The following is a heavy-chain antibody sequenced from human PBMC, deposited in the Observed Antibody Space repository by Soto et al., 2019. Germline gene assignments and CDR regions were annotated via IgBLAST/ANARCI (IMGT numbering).Heavy chain of an antibody. CDR1: GYTFTSYA. CDR3: ARDEDCSGGSCYPHYYYGMDV. D-gene: IGHD2-15*01. CDR2: INAGNGNT. Sequence: ASVKVSCKASGYTFTSYAMHWVRQAPGQRLEWMGWINAGNGNTKYSQKFQGRVTITRDTSASTAYMELSSLRSEDTAVYYCARDEDCSGGSCYPHYYYGMDVWGQGTMVTVSS. J-gene: IGHJ6*02. V-gene: IGHV1-3*01.